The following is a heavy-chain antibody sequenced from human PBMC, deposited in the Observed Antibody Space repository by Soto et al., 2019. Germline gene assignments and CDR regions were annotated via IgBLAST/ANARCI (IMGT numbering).Heavy chain of an antibody. J-gene: IGHJ6*02. Sequence: ASVKVSCKASGGTFSSYAISWVRQAPGQGLEWMGGIIPIFGTANYAQKFQGRVTITADESTSTAYMELSSLRSEDTAVYYCARVARGGMDVWGQGTTVTVSS. CDR2: IIPIFGTA. V-gene: IGHV1-69*13. CDR1: GGTFSSYA. D-gene: IGHD6-6*01. CDR3: ARVARGGMDV.